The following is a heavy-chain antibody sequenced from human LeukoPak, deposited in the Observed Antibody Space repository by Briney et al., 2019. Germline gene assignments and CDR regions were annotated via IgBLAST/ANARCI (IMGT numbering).Heavy chain of an antibody. CDR2: IYYSGST. Sequence: NPSETLSLTCSVSGGSISSYYWSWIRQPPGKGLEYIGYIYYSGSTNYNPSLKSRVTISVDTSKDQFSLTLTSVTAADTAVYYCARLKCISTTCPSRYVMDVWGQGTTVTVSS. J-gene: IGHJ6*02. CDR1: GGSISSYY. CDR3: ARLKCISTTCPSRYVMDV. V-gene: IGHV4-59*01. D-gene: IGHD2-2*01.